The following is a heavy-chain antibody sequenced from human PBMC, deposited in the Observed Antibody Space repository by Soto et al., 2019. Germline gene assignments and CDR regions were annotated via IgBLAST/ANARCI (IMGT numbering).Heavy chain of an antibody. Sequence: GGSLRLSCAASGFTFNTYGMHWVRQSPGKGLEWVATISYDGKNTYYADSVTGRLTISRDNSQNILYLQMNSLRTEDMALYYCAGGVSGARSFFDPWGRGTLVTV. CDR3: AGGVSGARSFFDP. J-gene: IGHJ5*02. CDR2: ISYDGKNT. D-gene: IGHD1-26*01. V-gene: IGHV3-30*03. CDR1: GFTFNTYG.